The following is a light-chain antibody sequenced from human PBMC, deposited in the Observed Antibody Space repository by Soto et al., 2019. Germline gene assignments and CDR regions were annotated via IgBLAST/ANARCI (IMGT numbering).Light chain of an antibody. CDR2: AAS. Sequence: DIQMTQSPSSLSASVGVRVTITCRASQSISSYLNWYQQKPGKAPKLLIYAASSLKSGVQSRFSGSGSGTDFTLTISSLQPEDFATYYCQQSYSTPWTFGQGTKVEIK. CDR3: QQSYSTPWT. CDR1: QSISSY. V-gene: IGKV1-39*01. J-gene: IGKJ1*01.